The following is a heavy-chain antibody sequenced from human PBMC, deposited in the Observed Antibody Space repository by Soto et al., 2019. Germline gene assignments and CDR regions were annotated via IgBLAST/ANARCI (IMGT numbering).Heavy chain of an antibody. D-gene: IGHD3-16*01. CDR1: GGSMSDHY. J-gene: IGHJ4*02. CDR3: ARSGHSFGGVV. Sequence: SETLSLTCTVSGGSMSDHYCSWIRQPPGKGLEYIGYIFYSGSTSYNASLTSRVAISLDTPNNQISLKPKSVTAADTAVYYCARSGHSFGGVVWGQGIQVTVSS. CDR2: IFYSGST. V-gene: IGHV4-59*11.